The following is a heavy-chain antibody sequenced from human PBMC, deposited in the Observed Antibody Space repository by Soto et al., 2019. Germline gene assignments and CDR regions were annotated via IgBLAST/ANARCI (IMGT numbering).Heavy chain of an antibody. J-gene: IGHJ4*02. D-gene: IGHD5-18*01. CDR3: ARAPRGYSYGGPDY. CDR2: IIPSFGTA. CDR1: GGTFSSYA. Sequence: QVQLVQSGAEVKKPGSSVKVSCKASGGTFSSYAISWVRQAPGQGLEWMGGIIPSFGTANYAQKFQGRVTITADESTSTAYMERSSLRSEDTAVYYCARAPRGYSYGGPDYWGQGTLVTVSS. V-gene: IGHV1-69*01.